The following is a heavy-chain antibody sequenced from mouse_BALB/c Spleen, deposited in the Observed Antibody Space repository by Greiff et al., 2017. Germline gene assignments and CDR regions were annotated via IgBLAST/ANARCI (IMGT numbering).Heavy chain of an antibody. CDR2: IWAGGST. V-gene: IGHV2-9*02. CDR1: GFSLTSYG. J-gene: IGHJ1*01. Sequence: QVQLKESGPGLVAPSQSLSITCTVSGFSLTSYGVHWVRQPPGKGLEWLGVIWAGGSTNYNSALMSRLSISKDNSKSQVFLIMNSLQTDDTAMYYCARDEGVYYGPWYLDVWGAGTTVTVSS. CDR3: ARDEGVYYGPWYLDV. D-gene: IGHD1-1*01.